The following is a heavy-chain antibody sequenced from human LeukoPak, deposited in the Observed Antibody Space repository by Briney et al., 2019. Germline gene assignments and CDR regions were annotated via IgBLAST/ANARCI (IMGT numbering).Heavy chain of an antibody. CDR1: GYSISSGYY. Sequence: SETLSLTCAVSGYSISSGYYWGWIRQPPGKGLEWIGSIYHSGSTYYNPSLKSRVTISVDTTKNQFSLKLSSVTAADTAVYYCARRYYDFWSGYYPAAFDIWGQGTTVTVSS. CDR2: IYHSGST. V-gene: IGHV4-38-2*01. CDR3: ARRYYDFWSGYYPAAFDI. D-gene: IGHD3-3*01. J-gene: IGHJ3*02.